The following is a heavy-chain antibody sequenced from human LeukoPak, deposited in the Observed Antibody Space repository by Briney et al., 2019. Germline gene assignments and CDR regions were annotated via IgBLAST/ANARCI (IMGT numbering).Heavy chain of an antibody. CDR1: GFSLSTSGMC. CDR3: ARILYDSSGYRYYFDY. CDR2: IDLDDDK. V-gene: IGHV2-70*11. Sequence: SGPALVKPTQTLTLTCTFSGFSLSTSGMCVSWIRQPQGKALEWLARIDLDDDKYYSTSLKTRLTIVKDTSKNQVVLTMTNMDPVDTATYYCARILYDSSGYRYYFDYWGQGTLVTVSS. J-gene: IGHJ4*02. D-gene: IGHD3-22*01.